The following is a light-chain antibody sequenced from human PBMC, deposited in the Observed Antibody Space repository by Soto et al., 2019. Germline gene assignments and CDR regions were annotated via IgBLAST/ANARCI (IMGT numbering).Light chain of an antibody. V-gene: IGKV1-39*01. Sequence: DIQMTQSPSSLSASVGDRVTITCRASQSISSYLNWYQQKPGKAPKLLIYAASSLQSGVPSRFSGSGSGTDFTLTISSVQPDDFATDYCQEYKFYLLPFGGGSIVDI. CDR3: QEYKFYLLP. CDR1: QSISSY. J-gene: IGKJ3*01. CDR2: AAS.